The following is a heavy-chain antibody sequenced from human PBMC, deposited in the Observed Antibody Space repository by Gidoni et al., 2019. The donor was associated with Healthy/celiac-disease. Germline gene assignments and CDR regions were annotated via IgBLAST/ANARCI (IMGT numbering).Heavy chain of an antibody. CDR3: ARELYYDSSGSDY. CDR2: INPSGVST. Sequence: VNVVQHGAAEKKPGEPVKASCKASGYTFTSYYMPWVQQGPGQGLEWMGIINPSGVSTGYARKFQARVTITSDTSTSTVYMRLSSLRSEDTAVYYCARELYYDSSGSDYWGQGTLVTVSS. CDR1: GYTFTSYY. J-gene: IGHJ4*02. D-gene: IGHD3-22*01. V-gene: IGHV1-46*01.